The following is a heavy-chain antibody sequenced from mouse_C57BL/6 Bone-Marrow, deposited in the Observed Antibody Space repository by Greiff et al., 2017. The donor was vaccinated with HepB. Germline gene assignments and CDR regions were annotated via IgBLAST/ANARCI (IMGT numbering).Heavy chain of an antibody. V-gene: IGHV1-26*01. D-gene: IGHD3-2*02. Sequence: VQLQQSGPELVKPGASVKISCKASGYTFTDYYMNWVKQSHGKSLEWIGDINPNNGGTSYNQKFKGKATLTVDKSSSTAYMELRSLTSEDSAVYYCTPGELRLPFAYWGQGTLVTVSA. CDR3: TPGELRLPFAY. CDR2: INPNNGGT. J-gene: IGHJ3*01. CDR1: GYTFTDYY.